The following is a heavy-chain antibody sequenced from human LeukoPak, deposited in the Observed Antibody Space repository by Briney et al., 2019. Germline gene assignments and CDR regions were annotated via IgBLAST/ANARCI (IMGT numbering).Heavy chain of an antibody. D-gene: IGHD3-16*01. CDR1: GASTTITTHY. V-gene: IGHV4-39*01. CDR2: IYFSGTS. Sequence: SQTLSLTCTVSGASTTITTHYWSWLRQPPGKGPEWIGNIYFSGTSYYNPSLKSRVIISVDTSKSQFSLKLNSVTAADTAVYYCARHAWGLNAFDAWGRGTMVIVPS. J-gene: IGHJ3*01. CDR3: ARHAWGLNAFDA.